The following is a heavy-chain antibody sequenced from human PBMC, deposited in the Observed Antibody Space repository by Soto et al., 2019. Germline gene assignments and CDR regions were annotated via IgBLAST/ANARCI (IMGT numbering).Heavy chain of an antibody. D-gene: IGHD2-21*02. Sequence: QITLKESGPTLVKPTQTLTLTCSFSGVSLRTSGVGVAWIRQPPGKAPEWLALIYWDDEKHYSPSLKSRLTLTKDASKNQVVLTMINMDPVDTGTYYCALRYCGGDCYGLWFDPWGQGTLVTVSS. CDR2: IYWDDEK. CDR3: ALRYCGGDCYGLWFDP. V-gene: IGHV2-5*02. J-gene: IGHJ5*02. CDR1: GVSLRTSGVG.